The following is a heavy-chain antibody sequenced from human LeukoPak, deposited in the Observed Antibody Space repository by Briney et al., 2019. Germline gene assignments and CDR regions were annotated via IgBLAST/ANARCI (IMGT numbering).Heavy chain of an antibody. CDR3: AKESLGTTTFRAFDV. V-gene: IGHV1-69*04. CDR2: IIPILGIA. Sequence: ASVTVSCKASGGTFSSYAISWVRQAPGQGLEWMGRIIPILGIANYAQKFQGRVTITADKSTSTAYMELSSLRSEDTAVYYCAKESLGTTTFRAFDVWGQGTMVTVSS. J-gene: IGHJ3*01. CDR1: GGTFSSYA. D-gene: IGHD1-26*01.